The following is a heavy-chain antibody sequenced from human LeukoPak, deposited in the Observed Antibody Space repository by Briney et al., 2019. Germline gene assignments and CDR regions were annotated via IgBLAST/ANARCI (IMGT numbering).Heavy chain of an antibody. Sequence: GSSVKVSCKASGGTFSSYAISWVRQAPGQGLEWMGRIIPIFGTADYAQKFQGRVTITTDESTSTAYMELSSLRSEDTAVYYCARGAQWELHCFDYWGQGTLVTVSS. CDR3: ARGAQWELHCFDY. D-gene: IGHD1-26*01. J-gene: IGHJ4*02. CDR1: GGTFSSYA. CDR2: IIPIFGTA. V-gene: IGHV1-69*05.